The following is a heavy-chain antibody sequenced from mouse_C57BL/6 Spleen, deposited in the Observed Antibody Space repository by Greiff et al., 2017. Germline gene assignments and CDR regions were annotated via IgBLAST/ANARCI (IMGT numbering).Heavy chain of an antibody. V-gene: IGHV14-3*01. CDR1: GFNIKNTY. Sequence: VQLKQSVAELVRPGASVKLSCTASGFNIKNTYMHWVKQRPEQGLAWIGRIDPANGNTKYAPKFPGKATITADTSSNTAYLQRSSLTSEDTAIYYWARVRDYGSSPAWFAYWGQGTLVTVSA. J-gene: IGHJ3*01. CDR3: ARVRDYGSSPAWFAY. D-gene: IGHD1-1*01. CDR2: IDPANGNT.